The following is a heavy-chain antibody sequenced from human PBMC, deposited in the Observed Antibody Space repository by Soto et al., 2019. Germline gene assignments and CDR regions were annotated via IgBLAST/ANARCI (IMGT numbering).Heavy chain of an antibody. D-gene: IGHD5-12*01. Sequence: EVQLVESGGGLVQPGRSLRLSCAASGFTFDDYAMNWVRQAPGKGLEWVSGISWNSGSIGYADSVKGRFTISRDNAKNSLYLQMNSLRAEDTALYYCAKDTSLSGYGARQDYWGQGTLVTVSS. V-gene: IGHV3-9*01. CDR1: GFTFDDYA. CDR3: AKDTSLSGYGARQDY. J-gene: IGHJ4*02. CDR2: ISWNSGSI.